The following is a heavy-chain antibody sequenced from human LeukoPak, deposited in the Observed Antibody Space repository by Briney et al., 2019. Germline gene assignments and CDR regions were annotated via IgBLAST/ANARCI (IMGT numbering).Heavy chain of an antibody. V-gene: IGHV1-69*05. CDR2: IIPIFGTV. CDR1: GGTFSSYA. D-gene: IGHD1-14*01. J-gene: IGHJ4*02. Sequence: ASVKVSCKASGGTFSSYAISWVRQAPGQGLEWMGGIIPIFGTVNYAQKFQGRVTMTTDTSTSTAYMELRSLRSDDTAVYYCARASRIADPPRYWGQGTLVTVSS. CDR3: ARASRIADPPRY.